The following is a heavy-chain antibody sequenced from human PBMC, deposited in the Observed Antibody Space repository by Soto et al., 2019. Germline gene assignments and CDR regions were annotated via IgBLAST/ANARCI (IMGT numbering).Heavy chain of an antibody. CDR1: GFTFSSYN. CDR2: IGIGSSTK. V-gene: IGHV3-48*01. CDR3: ARDQLYYNDISGRPLNAFDV. D-gene: IGHD3-22*01. Sequence: GGSLRLSCAASGFTFSSYNMNWVRQAPGKGLEWVSYIGIGSSTKYYADSVKGRFTISRDNAKNSLYLQMNSLRAEDTAVYYCARDQLYYNDISGRPLNAFDVWGQGTMVTVSS. J-gene: IGHJ3*01.